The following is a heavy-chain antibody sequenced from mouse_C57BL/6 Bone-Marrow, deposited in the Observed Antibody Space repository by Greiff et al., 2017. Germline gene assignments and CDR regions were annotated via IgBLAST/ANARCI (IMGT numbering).Heavy chain of an antibody. Sequence: VMLVESGPGLVQPSQSLSITCTVSGFSLTSYGVHWVRQSPGKGLEWLGVIWSGGSTDYNAAFISRLSISKDNSKSQVFFKMNSLQADDTAIYYCARNRDYSSSAWFAYWGQGTLVTVSA. CDR2: IWSGGST. CDR3: ARNRDYSSSAWFAY. V-gene: IGHV2-2*01. D-gene: IGHD2-12*01. CDR1: GFSLTSYG. J-gene: IGHJ3*01.